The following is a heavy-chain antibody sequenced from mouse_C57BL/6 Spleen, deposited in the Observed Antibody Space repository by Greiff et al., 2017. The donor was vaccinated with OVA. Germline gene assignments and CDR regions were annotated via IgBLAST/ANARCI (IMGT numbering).Heavy chain of an antibody. D-gene: IGHD1-1*01. CDR3: ARRANYYGSSTSYWYFDV. V-gene: IGHV8-12*01. CDR2: IYWDDDK. CDR1: GFSLSTSGMG. Sequence: QVTLKECGPGILQSSQTLSLTCSFSGFSLSTSGMGVSWIRQPSGKGLEWLAHIYWDDDKRYNPSLKSRLTISKDTSRNQVFLKITSVDTADTATYYCARRANYYGSSTSYWYFDVWGTGTTVTVSS. J-gene: IGHJ1*03.